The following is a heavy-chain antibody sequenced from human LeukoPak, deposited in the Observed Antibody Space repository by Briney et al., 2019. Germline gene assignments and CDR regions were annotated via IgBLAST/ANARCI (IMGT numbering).Heavy chain of an antibody. D-gene: IGHD3-10*01. CDR2: INHSGST. CDR1: GGSFSGYY. V-gene: IGHV4-34*01. Sequence: SETLSLTCAVYGGSFSGYYWSWIRQPPGKGLEWIGEINHSGSTNYSPSLKSRVTISVDTSKNQFSLKLSSVTAADTAVYYCARGNGPSMVRGRGYYYGMDVWGQGTTVTVSS. J-gene: IGHJ6*02. CDR3: ARGNGPSMVRGRGYYYGMDV.